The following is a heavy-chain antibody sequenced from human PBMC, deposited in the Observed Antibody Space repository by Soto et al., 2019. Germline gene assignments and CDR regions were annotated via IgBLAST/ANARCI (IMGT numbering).Heavy chain of an antibody. CDR2: MKPNRGNT. V-gene: IGHV1-8*01. Sequence: QVQLVQSGAEVKKPGASVKVSCQTSGYTFTSYDIHWVRQATGQGLEWMGWMKPNRGNTGYAQKFQGRVTMTRTTSISTAYMELSSFRSEDTAGYYWASEVVGWFDPCGQGTLVTVSS. D-gene: IGHD2-15*01. CDR3: ASEVVGWFDP. CDR1: GYTFTSYD. J-gene: IGHJ5*02.